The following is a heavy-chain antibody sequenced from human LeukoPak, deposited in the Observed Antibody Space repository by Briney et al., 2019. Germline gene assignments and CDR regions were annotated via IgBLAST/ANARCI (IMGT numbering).Heavy chain of an antibody. D-gene: IGHD2-15*01. V-gene: IGHV4-39*01. Sequence: KPSETLSLTCNVSGGSISSSKKYWGWIRQPPGKGLEGVGSIYYSGTTYYNPSLKSRVTIPVDTSKNQFSLKLSSVTAADTAVYYCARQGSIWWYAWYFDLWGRGTLVTVSS. J-gene: IGHJ2*01. CDR1: GGSISSSKKY. CDR2: IYYSGTT. CDR3: ARQGSIWWYAWYFDL.